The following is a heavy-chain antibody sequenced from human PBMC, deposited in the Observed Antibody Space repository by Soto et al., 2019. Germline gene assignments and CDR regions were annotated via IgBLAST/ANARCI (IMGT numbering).Heavy chain of an antibody. Sequence: GESLKISCKGSGSSFTSYWIGWVRQMPGKGLEWMGIIYPGDSDTRYSPSFQGQVTISADKSISTAYLQWSSLKASDTAMYYCARGLTFRDYYGSGSYYGEEYFDYWGQGTLVTVSS. CDR3: ARGLTFRDYYGSGSYYGEEYFDY. V-gene: IGHV5-51*01. J-gene: IGHJ4*02. CDR2: IYPGDSDT. D-gene: IGHD3-10*01. CDR1: GSSFTSYW.